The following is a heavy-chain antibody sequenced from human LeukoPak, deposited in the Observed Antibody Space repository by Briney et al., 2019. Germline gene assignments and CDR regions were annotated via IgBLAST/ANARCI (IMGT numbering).Heavy chain of an antibody. CDR1: GGSVSSYEYY. Sequence: PSETLSLTCTVSGGSVSSYEYYWGWIRQPPGKGLGWIGNTYYSGSTYYNPSLKSRLTMSVDTSKNQFSLKMSSVTAADTAVYYCARLSRGRYFDYIFDHWGQGALVTVSS. J-gene: IGHJ4*02. D-gene: IGHD3-9*01. V-gene: IGHV4-39*01. CDR3: ARLSRGRYFDYIFDH. CDR2: TYYSGST.